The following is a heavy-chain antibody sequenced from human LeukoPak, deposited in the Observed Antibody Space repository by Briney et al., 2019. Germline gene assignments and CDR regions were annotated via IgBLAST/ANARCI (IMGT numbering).Heavy chain of an antibody. D-gene: IGHD6-13*01. V-gene: IGHV3-30*03. CDR3: AREGRSSWSEVEFDP. CDR1: GFTFSSYW. J-gene: IGHJ5*02. Sequence: GGSLRLSCAASGFTFSSYWMSWVRQAPGKGLEWVAVISHDGSNKYYADSVKGRFTISRDHSKNTLSLQMNSLRTEDTAVYYCAREGRSSWSEVEFDPWGQGTLVTVSS. CDR2: ISHDGSNK.